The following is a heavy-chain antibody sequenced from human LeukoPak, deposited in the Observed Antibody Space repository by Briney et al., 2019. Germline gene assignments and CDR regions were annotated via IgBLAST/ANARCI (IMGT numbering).Heavy chain of an antibody. V-gene: IGHV4-34*01. CDR2: INHSGST. J-gene: IGHJ4*02. CDR3: ASHDSSGWSLDY. D-gene: IGHD6-19*01. CDR1: GGSFSGYY. Sequence: SETLSLTCAVYGGSFSGYYWSWIRQPPGKGLEWIGEINHSGSTNYNPSLKSRVTISVDTSKNQFSLKLSSVTAADTAVYYCASHDSSGWSLDYWGQGTLVTVSS.